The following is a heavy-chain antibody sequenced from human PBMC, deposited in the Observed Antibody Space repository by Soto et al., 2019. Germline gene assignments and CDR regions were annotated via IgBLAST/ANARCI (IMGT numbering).Heavy chain of an antibody. CDR1: GFSLSTSGVG. Sequence: SGPTLVNPTQTLTLTCTFSGFSLSTSGVGVGWIRQPPGKALEWLALIYWDDDKRYSPSLKSRLTITKDTSKNQVVLTMTNMETVDTATYYCAHQPYSYGYGAAGDYWGQGTLVTVSS. CDR2: IYWDDDK. CDR3: AHQPYSYGYGAAGDY. V-gene: IGHV2-5*02. D-gene: IGHD5-18*01. J-gene: IGHJ4*02.